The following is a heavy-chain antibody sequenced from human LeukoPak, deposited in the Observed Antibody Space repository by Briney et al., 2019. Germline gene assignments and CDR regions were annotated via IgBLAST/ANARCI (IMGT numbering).Heavy chain of an antibody. Sequence: HPGGSLRLSCAASGFTFSSYAMSWVRQAPGKGLEWVSAISGSGGSTYYADSVKGRFTISRDNSKNTVHLQMDSLRAEDSAVYYCAKNAGYSYGLYYFDYWGQGTLVTVSS. D-gene: IGHD5-18*01. CDR1: GFTFSSYA. V-gene: IGHV3-23*01. CDR2: ISGSGGST. J-gene: IGHJ4*02. CDR3: AKNAGYSYGLYYFDY.